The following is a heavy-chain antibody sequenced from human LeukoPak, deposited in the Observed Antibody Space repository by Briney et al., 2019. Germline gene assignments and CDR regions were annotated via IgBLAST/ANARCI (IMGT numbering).Heavy chain of an antibody. CDR2: INIDGTST. CDR1: GFTFSNYW. CDR3: AGDYGANRRAFDI. Sequence: GGSLRLSCAASGFTFSNYWIHWVRQAPGQGLEWVSRINIDGTSTIYADSVKGRFTISRDNAKNTLYLQMNSLRAEDTAVYYCAGDYGANRRAFDIWGQGTLVTVSS. V-gene: IGHV3-74*01. D-gene: IGHD4-23*01. J-gene: IGHJ3*02.